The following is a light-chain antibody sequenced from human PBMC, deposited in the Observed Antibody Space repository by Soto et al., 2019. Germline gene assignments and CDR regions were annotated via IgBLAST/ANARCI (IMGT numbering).Light chain of an antibody. CDR1: QSVSSY. J-gene: IGKJ5*01. V-gene: IGKV3-15*01. Sequence: EIVMTQSPATLSVSPGERATLSCRASQSVSSYLAWHQQKPGQAPRLLIYRASARATGVPDRFSGSGSGTEFTLTISSLQSEDFAVYYCQQYNNWPPITFGQGTRLEI. CDR2: RAS. CDR3: QQYNNWPPIT.